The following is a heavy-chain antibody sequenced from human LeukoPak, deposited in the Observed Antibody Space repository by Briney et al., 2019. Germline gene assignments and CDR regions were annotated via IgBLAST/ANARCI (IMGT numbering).Heavy chain of an antibody. D-gene: IGHD5-24*01. J-gene: IGHJ4*02. CDR2: INPNSGAT. V-gene: IGHV1-2*02. Sequence: GASVKVSCKASGYTFTGYYMHWVRQAPGHGLEWMGWINPNSGATNYAQKFQGRVTMTRDTSIGTAYMELSRLRSDDTAVYYCARGEDGYNFDYWGQGTLVTVSS. CDR3: ARGEDGYNFDY. CDR1: GYTFTGYY.